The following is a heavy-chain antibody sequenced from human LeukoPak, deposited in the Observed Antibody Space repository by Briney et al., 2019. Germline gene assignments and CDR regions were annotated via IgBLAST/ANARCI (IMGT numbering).Heavy chain of an antibody. CDR2: ISSSGSTI. CDR3: AGFGITMIVEKYYFGY. J-gene: IGHJ4*02. CDR1: GFTFSSYE. V-gene: IGHV3-48*03. D-gene: IGHD3-22*01. Sequence: GGSLRLSCAASGFTFSSYEMNWVRQAPGKGLEWVSYISSSGSTIYYADSVKGRFTISRDNAKNSLYLQMNSLRAEDTAVYYCAGFGITMIVEKYYFGYWGQGTLVTVSS.